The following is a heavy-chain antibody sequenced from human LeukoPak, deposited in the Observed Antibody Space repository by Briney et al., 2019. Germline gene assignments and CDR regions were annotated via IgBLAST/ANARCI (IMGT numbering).Heavy chain of an antibody. J-gene: IGHJ4*02. CDR2: ISAYNGNT. CDR1: GYAFTSYG. D-gene: IGHD2-8*01. Sequence: ASVKVSCKASGYAFTSYGISWVRQAPGQGLEWMGWISAYNGNTNCAQKLQGRVTMTTDTSTSTAYMELRSLRSDDTAVYYCARDFGYCTNGVCYAFDYWGQGTLVTVSS. V-gene: IGHV1-18*01. CDR3: ARDFGYCTNGVCYAFDY.